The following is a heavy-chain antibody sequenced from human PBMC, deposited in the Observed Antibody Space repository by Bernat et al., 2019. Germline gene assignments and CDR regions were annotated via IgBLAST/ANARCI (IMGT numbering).Heavy chain of an antibody. D-gene: IGHD3-10*01. V-gene: IGHV3-33*01. CDR1: GFTFSSYG. CDR2: IWYDGSNT. J-gene: IGHJ4*02. CDR3: ARGGSKLWFGELLLDY. Sequence: QVQLVESGGGVVQPGRSLRLSCAASGFTFSSYGMHWVRQAPGKGLEWVAVIWYDGSNTYYADSVKGRFTISRDNSKNTLYLHMNSLRAEDTAVYYCARGGSKLWFGELLLDYWGQGTLVTVSS.